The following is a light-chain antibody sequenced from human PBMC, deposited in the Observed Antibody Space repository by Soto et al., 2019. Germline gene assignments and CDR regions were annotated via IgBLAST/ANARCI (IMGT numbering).Light chain of an antibody. V-gene: IGKV3-20*01. CDR3: QQYGRSPLVT. J-gene: IGKJ5*01. Sequence: EIVLTQSPGTLSLSPGERATLSCRASQSVSSSYLAWYQQKPGQAPRLLIYGASSRATGIPDRFSGSGSGTDFTLTISRLEPKDFAVYYCQQYGRSPLVTFGQGTRLEIK. CDR2: GAS. CDR1: QSVSSSY.